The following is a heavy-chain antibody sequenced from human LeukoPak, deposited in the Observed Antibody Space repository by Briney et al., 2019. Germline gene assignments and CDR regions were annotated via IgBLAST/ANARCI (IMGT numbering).Heavy chain of an antibody. J-gene: IGHJ4*02. CDR1: GASINSDY. CDR2: IFASGST. CDR3: ARGWAPRGEKSSFAS. Sequence: PSETLSLTCTVSGASINSDYWTWVRQVAGKRLEWIGRIFASGSTNYNPYLRSRITMSVDTSENQFSLDLSSVTAADTGVYYCARGWAPRGEKSSFASWGQGTLVTVSS. V-gene: IGHV4-4*07. D-gene: IGHD3-10*01.